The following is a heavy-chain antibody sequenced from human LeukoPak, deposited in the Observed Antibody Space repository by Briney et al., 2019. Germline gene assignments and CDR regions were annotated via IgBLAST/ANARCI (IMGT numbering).Heavy chain of an antibody. D-gene: IGHD2-15*01. Sequence: ASVKVSCKASGGTFSSYAISWVRQAPGQGLEWMGRIIPILGIANYAQKFQGRVTITADKSTSTAYMELSSLRSEDTAVCYCARDYVYCSGGSCYLIDYWGQGTLVTVSS. CDR3: ARDYVYCSGGSCYLIDY. V-gene: IGHV1-69*04. CDR1: GGTFSSYA. CDR2: IIPILGIA. J-gene: IGHJ4*02.